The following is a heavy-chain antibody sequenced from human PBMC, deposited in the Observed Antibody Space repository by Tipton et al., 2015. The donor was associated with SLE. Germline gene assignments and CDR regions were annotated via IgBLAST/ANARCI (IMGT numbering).Heavy chain of an antibody. CDR2: IYYSGST. D-gene: IGHD7-27*01. CDR1: GGSISSYY. J-gene: IGHJ4*02. CDR3: ALGNWGTFDY. Sequence: LRLSCTVSGGSISSYYWSWIRQPPGKGLEWIGYIYYSGSTNYNPSLKSRVTISVDTSKNQFSLKLSSVTAADTAVYYCALGNWGTFDYWGQGTLVTVSS. V-gene: IGHV4-59*01.